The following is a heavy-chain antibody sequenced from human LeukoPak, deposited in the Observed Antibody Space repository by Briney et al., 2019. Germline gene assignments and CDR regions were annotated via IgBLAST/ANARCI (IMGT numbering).Heavy chain of an antibody. CDR2: IIPIFGTA. D-gene: IGHD5-18*01. CDR1: GGTFSSYA. Sequence: SVKVSCKASGGTFSSYAISWVRQAPGQGLEWMGGIIPIFGTANYAQKFQGRVTITTDEPTSTAYMELSSLRFEDTAVYYCARNLRGYSYAGDVWFDPWGQGTLVTVSS. J-gene: IGHJ5*02. V-gene: IGHV1-69*05. CDR3: ARNLRGYSYAGDVWFDP.